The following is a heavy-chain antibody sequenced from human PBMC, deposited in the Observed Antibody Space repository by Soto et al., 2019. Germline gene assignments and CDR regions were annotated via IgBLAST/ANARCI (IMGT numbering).Heavy chain of an antibody. CDR1: GYIFTNYY. D-gene: IGHD2-21*02. V-gene: IGHV1-46*03. CDR3: TRGGAIVVMTAPFDL. Sequence: GASVNVSCKASGYIFTNYYMHWVRQAPGQGLEWMGTINAGGGYTTYAQRFQGRVTMTRDTSTSTVSMELSSLRYEDTALYYCTRGGAIVVMTAPFDLWGQGTLVTVSS. J-gene: IGHJ5*02. CDR2: INAGGGYT.